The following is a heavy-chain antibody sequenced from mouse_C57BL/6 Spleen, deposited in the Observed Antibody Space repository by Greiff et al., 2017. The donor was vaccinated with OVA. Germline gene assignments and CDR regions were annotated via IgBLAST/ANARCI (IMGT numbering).Heavy chain of an antibody. CDR3: ARSLTTVPFAY. V-gene: IGHV1-26*01. Sequence: VQLQQSGPELVKPGASVKISCKASGYTFTDYYMNWVKQSHGKSLEWIGDINPNNGGTSYNQKFKGKATLTVDKSSSTAYMELRSLTSEDSAVYYCARSLTTVPFAYWGQGTLVTVSA. CDR1: GYTFTDYY. J-gene: IGHJ3*01. D-gene: IGHD1-1*01. CDR2: INPNNGGT.